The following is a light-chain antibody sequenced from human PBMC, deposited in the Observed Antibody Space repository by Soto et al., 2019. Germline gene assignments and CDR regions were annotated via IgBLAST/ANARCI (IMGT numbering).Light chain of an antibody. V-gene: IGLV2-14*01. J-gene: IGLJ1*01. CDR1: SGDVGAYNY. CDR3: SSYTSRSTVV. CDR2: EVS. Sequence: QSVLTQPASVSGSPGQSITISCTGTSGDVGAYNYVSWYQHHPGKAPKVMIYEVSNRPSGVSYRFSGSKSGNTASLTISGLQAEDEAEYYCSSYTSRSTVVFGTGTKVTVL.